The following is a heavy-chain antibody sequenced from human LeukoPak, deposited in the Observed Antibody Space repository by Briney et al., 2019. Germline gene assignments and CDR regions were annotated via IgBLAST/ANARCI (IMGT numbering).Heavy chain of an antibody. Sequence: PGRSLRLSCAASGLTFSNAWMSWVRQAPGKGLEWVGRIKSKTDGGTTDYAAPVKGRFTISRDDSKNTVYLQMNSLKTEDTAVYYCTTVPYGDYLFDYWGQGTLVTVSS. CDR3: TTVPYGDYLFDY. CDR2: IKSKTDGGTT. J-gene: IGHJ4*02. D-gene: IGHD4-17*01. CDR1: GLTFSNAW. V-gene: IGHV3-15*01.